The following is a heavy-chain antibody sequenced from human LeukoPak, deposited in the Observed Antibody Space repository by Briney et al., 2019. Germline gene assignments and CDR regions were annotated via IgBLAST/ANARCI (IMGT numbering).Heavy chain of an antibody. CDR3: ARDPKVWVTPGALGRNYNYYYYGMDV. CDR2: IIPIVGIS. D-gene: IGHD2-2*01. CDR1: GGTFIFYA. Sequence: SVKVSRKATGGTFIFYAISWVRQAPGQGLKWMGRIIPIVGISNYAQKFQGSVTITADKSTSTVYMEVSSLRSEDTAVYYCARDPKVWVTPGALGRNYNYYYYGMDVWGQGTTVTVSS. V-gene: IGHV1-69*04. J-gene: IGHJ6*02.